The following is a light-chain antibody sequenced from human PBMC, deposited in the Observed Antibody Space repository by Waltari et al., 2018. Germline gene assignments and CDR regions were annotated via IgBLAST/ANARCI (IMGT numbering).Light chain of an antibody. V-gene: IGKV1D-13*01. CDR3: QQFHNYPPT. Sequence: AIQLTQSPSSLSASVGYRVTITCRASQDISTALAWYQQKTGEAPKLLIYDASTLGSGVPSRFSGSGTGTDFTLTISRLQPEDFSTYHCQQFHNYPPTFGQGTRLEIK. CDR1: QDISTA. J-gene: IGKJ5*01. CDR2: DAS.